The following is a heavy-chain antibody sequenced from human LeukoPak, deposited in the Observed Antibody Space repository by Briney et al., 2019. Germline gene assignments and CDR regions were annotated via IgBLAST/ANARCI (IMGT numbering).Heavy chain of an antibody. J-gene: IGHJ4*02. CDR1: GGSISSYY. Sequence: PSETLSLTCTVSGGSISSYYRSWIRQPPGKGLEWIGYIYYSGSTNYNPSLKSRVTISVDTSKNQFSLRLNSVIATDTALYYCARGPYSYDSSGCFDYWGQGALVTVSS. CDR3: ARGPYSYDSSGCFDY. D-gene: IGHD3-22*01. CDR2: IYYSGST. V-gene: IGHV4-59*08.